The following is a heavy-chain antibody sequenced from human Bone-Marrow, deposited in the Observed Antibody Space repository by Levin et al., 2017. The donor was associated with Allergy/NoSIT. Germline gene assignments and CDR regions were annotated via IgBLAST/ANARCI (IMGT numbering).Heavy chain of an antibody. D-gene: IGHD5-12*01. CDR3: ASAWAYSLDV. J-gene: IGHJ6*02. CDR2: INVDGTSR. V-gene: IGHV3-74*01. Sequence: GGFLRLSCAASGFSFSQYWMHWVRQAPGKGLVWVSRINVDGTSRRYADSVKGRFTISRDNAKNTLFLDLSSLTADDTGVYYCASAWAYSLDVWGQGTTVTVS. CDR1: GFSFSQYW.